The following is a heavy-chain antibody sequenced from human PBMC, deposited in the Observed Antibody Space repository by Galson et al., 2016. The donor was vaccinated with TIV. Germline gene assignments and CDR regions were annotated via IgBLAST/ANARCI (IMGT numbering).Heavy chain of an antibody. V-gene: IGHV1-2*06. D-gene: IGHD3-22*01. J-gene: IGHJ6*03. CDR1: GYTFTGYY. CDR2: INPNTGDT. Sequence: SVKVSCKASGYTFTGYYMDWVRQAPGQGLEWMGRINPNTGDTNYAQNFQGRVTMTRDTSISTAYMELSRLRSDDTAVYYCARDRENDDSGPYYYYYMDVWGKGTTVTVSS. CDR3: ARDRENDDSGPYYYYYMDV.